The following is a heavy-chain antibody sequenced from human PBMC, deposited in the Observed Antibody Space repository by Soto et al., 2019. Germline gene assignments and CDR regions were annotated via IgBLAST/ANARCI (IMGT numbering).Heavy chain of an antibody. J-gene: IGHJ4*02. CDR1: GFTFSIFG. CDR3: ARDKGSSTVVSGISQEGYFDS. CDR2: IWYDGSNA. Sequence: GGSMRLSCAASGFTFSIFGMHWVRQAPGKGLEWAAIIWYDGSNAYYADSVRGRFTISRDNSKNTVYLQMNSLRAEDTAVYYCARDKGSSTVVSGISQEGYFDSWGQGTLVTVSS. D-gene: IGHD6-19*01. V-gene: IGHV3-33*01.